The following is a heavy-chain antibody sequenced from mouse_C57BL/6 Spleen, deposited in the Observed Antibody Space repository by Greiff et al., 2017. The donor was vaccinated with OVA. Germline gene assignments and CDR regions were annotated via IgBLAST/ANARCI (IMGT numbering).Heavy chain of an antibody. D-gene: IGHD1-1*01. CDR3: ARGTTDGD. J-gene: IGHJ2*01. CDR2: INPSSGYT. V-gene: IGHV1-4*01. CDR1: GYTFTSYT. Sequence: VQLQQSGAELARPGASVKMSCKASGYTFTSYTMHWVKQRPGQGLEWIGYINPSSGYTKYNQKFKDKATVTADKSSSTAYMQLSSLTSADSAVYCCARGTTDGDWGKGTTLAVST.